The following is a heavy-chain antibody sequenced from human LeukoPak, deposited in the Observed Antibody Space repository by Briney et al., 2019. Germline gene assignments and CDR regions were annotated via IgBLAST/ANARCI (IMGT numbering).Heavy chain of an antibody. CDR3: ASGVYSSGWYLDY. J-gene: IGHJ4*02. CDR2: IWHDGSHK. Sequence: GGSLRLSCAASAFPFSSYGMHWVRQAPGKGLEWVAVIWHDGSHKYYADSVTGRFTISRDNSKNTLYLQMNSLRAEDTAIYYCASGVYSSGWYLDYWGQGTLVTVSS. V-gene: IGHV3-33*01. CDR1: AFPFSSYG. D-gene: IGHD6-19*01.